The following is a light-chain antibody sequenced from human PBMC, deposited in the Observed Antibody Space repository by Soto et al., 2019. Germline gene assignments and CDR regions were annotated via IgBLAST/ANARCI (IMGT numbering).Light chain of an antibody. J-gene: IGLJ3*02. V-gene: IGLV1-40*01. CDR1: SSNTGAGYD. CDR3: QSYDSSLRGWV. Sequence: QPVLTQPPSVSGAPGQRVTISCTGSSSNTGAGYDVHWYQQLPGRAPKLLIYGNSNRPSGVPDRFSGSKPGTSASLAITGLQAEDEADYYCQSYDSSLRGWVFGGGTKLT. CDR2: GNS.